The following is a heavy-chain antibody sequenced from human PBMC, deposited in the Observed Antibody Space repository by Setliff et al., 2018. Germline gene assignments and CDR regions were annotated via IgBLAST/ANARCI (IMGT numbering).Heavy chain of an antibody. J-gene: IGHJ6*03. D-gene: IGHD4-4*01. CDR2: INHRGSP. V-gene: IGHV4-34*01. Sequence: PSETLSLTCAVYGDSFSDYYWSWIRQPPGKGLEWIEEINHRGSPNYSPSLRSRVTMSVDPSKNHFSLKVTSVTVADTAVYYCAREGPESDSSGYMDVWGQGTTVTVSS. CDR3: AREGPESDSSGYMDV. CDR1: GDSFSDYY.